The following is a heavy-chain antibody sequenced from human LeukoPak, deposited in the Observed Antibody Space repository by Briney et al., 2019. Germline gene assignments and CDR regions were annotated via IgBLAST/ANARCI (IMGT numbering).Heavy chain of an antibody. D-gene: IGHD5-24*01. CDR3: ARGGQGGDGYNSGGDY. J-gene: IGHJ4*02. V-gene: IGHV1-2*02. Sequence: ASVKVSCKASGYTFTGYYMHWVRQAPGQGLEWMGWINPNSGGTNYAQKFQGRVTMTRDTSISTAYMELSRLRSDDTAVYYCARGGQGGDGYNSGGDYWGQGTLVTVSS. CDR1: GYTFTGYY. CDR2: INPNSGGT.